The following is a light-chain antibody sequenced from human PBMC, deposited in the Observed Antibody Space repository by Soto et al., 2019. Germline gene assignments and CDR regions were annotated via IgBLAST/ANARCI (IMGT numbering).Light chain of an antibody. CDR3: QQYGCSPPRALT. CDR1: QSVSSSY. CDR2: GAS. Sequence: EIVLTQSPGTLSLSPGERATLSCRASQSVSSSYLAWYQQKPGQAPRLLIYGASSRATGIPDRFSGSGSGTDFALTISRLEPEDFAVYYCQQYGCSPPRALTFGGGTKVEIK. V-gene: IGKV3-20*01. J-gene: IGKJ4*01.